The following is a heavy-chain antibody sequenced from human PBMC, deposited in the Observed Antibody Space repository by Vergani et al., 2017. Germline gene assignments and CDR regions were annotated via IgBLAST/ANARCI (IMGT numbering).Heavy chain of an antibody. J-gene: IGHJ4*02. CDR1: GYTFSNYY. CDR2: INPSGGHT. Sequence: QVQVVQSGAEVKKSGASVKVSCKTSGYTFSNYYMHWVRQAPGQGLEWMGIINPSGGHTNYAQKFQGRVTMTRDTSISTAYMELSRLRSDDTAVYYCARVGSAPDYWGQGTLVTVSS. CDR3: ARVGSAPDY. D-gene: IGHD3-16*01. V-gene: IGHV1-2*02.